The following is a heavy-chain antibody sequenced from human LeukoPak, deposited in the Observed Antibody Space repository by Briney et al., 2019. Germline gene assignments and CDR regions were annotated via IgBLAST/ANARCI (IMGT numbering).Heavy chain of an antibody. CDR1: GGSFSGYY. J-gene: IGHJ4*02. V-gene: IGHV4-34*01. D-gene: IGHD3-22*01. Sequence: PSETLSLTCAVDGGSFSGYYWSWIRQPPGKGLEWIAEINHSGSINDNPSLKSRVTISVDTSKNQFSLKLSSVTAAETAVYYCARVGAKKTTYYYESSGYYGLFDYWGQGTLVTVPS. CDR2: INHSGSI. CDR3: ARVGAKKTTYYYESSGYYGLFDY.